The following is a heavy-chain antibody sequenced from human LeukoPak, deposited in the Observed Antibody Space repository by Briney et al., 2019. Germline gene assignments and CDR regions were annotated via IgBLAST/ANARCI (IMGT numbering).Heavy chain of an antibody. CDR2: IVVGSGNT. D-gene: IGHD6-13*01. J-gene: IGHJ6*02. V-gene: IGHV1-58*01. CDR1: GFTFSSSA. CDR3: ARGQKDNGVSSSWYYFGMDV. Sequence: ASVKVSCKASGFTFSSSAVQWVRQARGQRLEWIGWIVVGSGNTNYAQNFQERVTITRDMSTSTAYMELSSLRSEDTAVYYCARGQKDNGVSSSWYYFGMDVWGQGTTVTVSS.